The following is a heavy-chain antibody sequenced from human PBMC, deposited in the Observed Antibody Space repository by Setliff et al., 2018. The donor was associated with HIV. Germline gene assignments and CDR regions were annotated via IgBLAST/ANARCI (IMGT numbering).Heavy chain of an antibody. V-gene: IGHV3-74*01. CDR3: HSGYDTEEQSYFDY. CDR2: VNSDGSSK. CDR1: GFTFDRFW. J-gene: IGHJ4*02. D-gene: IGHD5-12*01. Sequence: PGGSLRLSCAASGFTFDRFWMHWVRQAPGKGLVWVSRVNSDGSSKTYADSVKGRFTISRDNAKNTLYLQMNSLRVEDTGVYYCHSGYDTEEQSYFDYWGQGTLVTVSS.